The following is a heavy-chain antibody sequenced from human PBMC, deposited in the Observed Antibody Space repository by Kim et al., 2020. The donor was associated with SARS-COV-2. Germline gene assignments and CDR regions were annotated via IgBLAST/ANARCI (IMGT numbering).Heavy chain of an antibody. V-gene: IGHV1-18*01. Sequence: NYAQKLQGRVTLTTDTSTCTAFLELRSLRSDDTAVYFCARDRGYGDDTFDYWGQGTLVTVSS. D-gene: IGHD4-17*01. CDR3: ARDRGYGDDTFDY. J-gene: IGHJ4*02.